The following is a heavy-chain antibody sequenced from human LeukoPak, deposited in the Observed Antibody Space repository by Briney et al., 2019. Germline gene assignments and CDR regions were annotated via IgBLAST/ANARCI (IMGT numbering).Heavy chain of an antibody. D-gene: IGHD3-22*01. CDR1: GYTFTGYF. CDR2: INPNNGGT. J-gene: IGHJ4*02. Sequence: ASVKVSCKASGYTFTGYFIHWVRQAPGQGLEWMGWINPNNGGTKYAQKFQDRVTMTRDTSISTAYMELSRLRSDDTAVYYCARDARYDSSGYPFDYWGQGTLVTVSS. CDR3: ARDARYDSSGYPFDY. V-gene: IGHV1-2*02.